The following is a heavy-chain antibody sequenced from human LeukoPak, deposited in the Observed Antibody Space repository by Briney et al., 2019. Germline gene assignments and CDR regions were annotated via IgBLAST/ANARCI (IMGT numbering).Heavy chain of an antibody. V-gene: IGHV4-30-2*01. CDR3: ARSDYGGNSGFDY. D-gene: IGHD4-23*01. CDR1: GGSINSGGYS. J-gene: IGHJ4*02. CDR2: IYHSGST. Sequence: PSETLSLTCAVSGGSINSGGYSWSWIRQPPGKGLEWIGYIYHSGSTYSNPSLKSRVTISVDRSKNQFSLKLNSVTAADTAVYYCARSDYGGNSGFDYWVQGTLVTVSS.